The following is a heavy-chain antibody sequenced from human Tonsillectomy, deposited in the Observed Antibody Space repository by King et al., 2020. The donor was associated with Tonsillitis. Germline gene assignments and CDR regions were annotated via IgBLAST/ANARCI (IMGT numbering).Heavy chain of an antibody. CDR2: IGTAGDT. CDR1: GFTFSSYD. D-gene: IGHD3-22*01. Sequence: VQLVEFGGGLVQPGGSLRLSCAASGFTFSSYDMHWVRQATGKGLEWVSAIGTAGDTYYPGSVKGRFTISRENAKNSLYLQMNSLRAGDTAVYYCAEEGGDYYDSSGYYQAGAFDIWGQGTMVTVSS. J-gene: IGHJ3*02. V-gene: IGHV3-13*01. CDR3: AEEGGDYYDSSGYYQAGAFDI.